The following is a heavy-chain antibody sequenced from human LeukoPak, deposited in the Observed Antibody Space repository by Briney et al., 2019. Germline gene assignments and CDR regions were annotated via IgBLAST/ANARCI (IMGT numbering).Heavy chain of an antibody. J-gene: IGHJ4*02. V-gene: IGHV3-48*03. CDR2: ISSSGRTT. CDR1: GFTFSSYE. CDR3: ARVYCSGGSCYSLFDY. D-gene: IGHD2-15*01. Sequence: PGGSLRLSCAASGFTFSSYEMNWVRQAPGKGLEWVSYISSSGRTTYYADSVKGRFTMSRDNAKNSLYLQMNSLRVEDTAVYYCARVYCSGGSCYSLFDYWGRGTLVTVSS.